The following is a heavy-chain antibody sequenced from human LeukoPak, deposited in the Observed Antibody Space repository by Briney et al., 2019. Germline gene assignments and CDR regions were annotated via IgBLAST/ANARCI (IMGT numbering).Heavy chain of an antibody. CDR3: ARAAVPAAILDWFDP. CDR2: INPNSGGT. V-gene: IGHV1-2*02. CDR1: GYTFTGYC. J-gene: IGHJ5*02. D-gene: IGHD2-2*01. Sequence: ASVKVSCKASGYTFTGYCMHWVRQAPGQGLEWMGWINPNSGGTNYAQKFQGRVTMTRDTSISTAYMELSRLRSDDTAVYYCARAAVPAAILDWFDPWGQGTLVTVSS.